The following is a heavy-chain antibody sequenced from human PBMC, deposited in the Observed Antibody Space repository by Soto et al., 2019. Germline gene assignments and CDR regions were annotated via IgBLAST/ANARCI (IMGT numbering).Heavy chain of an antibody. CDR1: GVSISSSDYY. D-gene: IGHD1-26*01. V-gene: IGHV4-39*01. CDR3: VSGGRWETPQDY. CDR2: IYYTGST. Sequence: TLSLTCTVSGVSISSSDYYWAWIRQPPGKGPEWIGSIYYTGSTYFSPSLKSRVSISADTSKNQFSLKLTSVTAADTAVYHCVSGGRWETPQDYWGQGTLVTVSS. J-gene: IGHJ4*02.